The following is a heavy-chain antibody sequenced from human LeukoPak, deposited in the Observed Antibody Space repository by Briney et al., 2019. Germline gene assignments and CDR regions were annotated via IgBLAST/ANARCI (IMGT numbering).Heavy chain of an antibody. CDR2: INHSGST. J-gene: IGHJ6*03. CDR1: GGSFSGYY. CDR3: ARGRYQWLVRDHYYMDV. D-gene: IGHD6-19*01. V-gene: IGHV4-34*01. Sequence: SETLSLTCAVYGGSFSGYYWSWIRQPPGKGLEWIGEINHSGSTNYNPSLKSRVTISVDTSKNQFSLKLSSVTAADTAVYYCARGRYQWLVRDHYYMDVWGKGTTVTVSS.